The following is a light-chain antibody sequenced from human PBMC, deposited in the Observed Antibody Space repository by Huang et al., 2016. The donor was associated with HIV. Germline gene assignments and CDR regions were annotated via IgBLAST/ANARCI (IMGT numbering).Light chain of an antibody. CDR2: DAT. J-gene: IGKJ4*01. Sequence: EIVLTQSPATLSLSPGERATLSCRASQSVSSYLAGYQQKPGQAPILLIYDATSRAPGIPARFSGSGSGTDFTLTISNLEPEDFAVYSCQQRYDWPLTFGGGTKVEIK. V-gene: IGKV3-11*01. CDR3: QQRYDWPLT. CDR1: QSVSSY.